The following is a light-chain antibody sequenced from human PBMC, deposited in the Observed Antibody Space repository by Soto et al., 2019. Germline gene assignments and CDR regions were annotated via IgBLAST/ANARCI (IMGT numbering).Light chain of an antibody. Sequence: EIVMTQSPATLSVSPGERATLSCRTSQSVSSDLAWYQQKPGQAPRLLIHGASTRATGIPARFSGSGSGTEFTLTITSLQSEDFATYYCHQAHSFPYTFGQGTKLEIK. CDR3: HQAHSFPYT. V-gene: IGKV3-15*01. CDR1: QSVSSD. CDR2: GAS. J-gene: IGKJ2*01.